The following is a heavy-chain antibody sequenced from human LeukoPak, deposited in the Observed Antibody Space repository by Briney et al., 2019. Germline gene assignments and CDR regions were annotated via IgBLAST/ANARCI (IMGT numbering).Heavy chain of an antibody. J-gene: IGHJ4*02. CDR1: GGSFSGYF. Sequence: SETLSLTCAVYGGSFSGYFWGWVRQPPGKGLEWIGEINHSGSTNYNPSLKSRVTISVDTSKNQFSLKLSSVTAADTAIYYCARSPPTYCSGGSCYYFDCWGQGTLVTVSS. CDR2: INHSGST. CDR3: ARSPPTYCSGGSCYYFDC. D-gene: IGHD2-15*01. V-gene: IGHV4-34*01.